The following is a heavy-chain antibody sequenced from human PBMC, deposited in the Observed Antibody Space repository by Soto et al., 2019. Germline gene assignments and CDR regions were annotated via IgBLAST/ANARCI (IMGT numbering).Heavy chain of an antibody. CDR3: ASIAAAGDVTFDY. CDR2: IYYSGST. Sequence: PETPPLTFTFSGSAISIYYWSLIRQPPGKGLEWIGYIYYSGSTNYNPSLKSRVTISVDTSKNQFSLKLSSVTAADTAVYYCASIAAAGDVTFDYWGQGTLVTVSS. J-gene: IGHJ4*02. D-gene: IGHD6-13*01. CDR1: GSAISIYY. V-gene: IGHV4-59*01.